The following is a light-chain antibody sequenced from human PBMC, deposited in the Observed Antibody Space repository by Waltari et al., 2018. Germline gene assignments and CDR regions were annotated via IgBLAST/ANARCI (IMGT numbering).Light chain of an antibody. V-gene: IGLV2-14*01. CDR1: YRDFGGYNY. J-gene: IGLJ2*01. Sequence: QSALTQPVSVSGSSGQSITISCTGPYRDFGGYNYVPWYQQFPGEAPRLIIYDVTNRPSGVSSRFSGSKSGDTASLTISGLQTEDEADYYCSSYTSSSTLKLFGGGTKLTVL. CDR2: DVT. CDR3: SSYTSSSTLKL.